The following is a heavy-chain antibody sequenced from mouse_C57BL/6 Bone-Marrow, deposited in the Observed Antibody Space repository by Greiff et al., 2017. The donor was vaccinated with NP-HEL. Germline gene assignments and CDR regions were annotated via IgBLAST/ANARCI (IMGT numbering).Heavy chain of an antibody. CDR1: GFTFSSYA. J-gene: IGHJ3*01. CDR3: ARDLLPGAWFAY. Sequence: DVQLVESGGGLVKPGGSLKLSCAASGFTFSSYAMSWVRQTPEKRLEWVATISDGGSYTYYPDNVKGRFTISRDNAKNNLYLQMSHLKSEDTAMYYCARDLLPGAWFAYWGQGTLVTVSA. CDR2: ISDGGSYT. D-gene: IGHD2-1*01. V-gene: IGHV5-4*01.